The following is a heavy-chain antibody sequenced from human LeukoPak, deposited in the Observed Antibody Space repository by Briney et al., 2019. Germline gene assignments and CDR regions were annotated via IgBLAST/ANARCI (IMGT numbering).Heavy chain of an antibody. V-gene: IGHV4-34*01. J-gene: IGHJ6*03. CDR3: VRLVINDYYYYMDV. CDR1: GGSFSGYY. D-gene: IGHD3-9*01. Sequence: PSETLSLTCAVYGGSFSGYYWSWIRQPPGKGLEWIGEINHSGSTNYNPSLKSRVTISVDTSKNQFSLKLSSVTAADTAVYYCVRLVINDYYYYMDVWGKRTTVTVSS. CDR2: INHSGST.